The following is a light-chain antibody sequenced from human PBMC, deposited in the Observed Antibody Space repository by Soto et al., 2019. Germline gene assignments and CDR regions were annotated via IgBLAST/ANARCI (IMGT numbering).Light chain of an antibody. V-gene: IGKV1-5*03. CDR3: QHYNSYSEA. Sequence: DIQITQSPSTLSSSVLDRFTLTCRASQTISSWLAWYQQKPGKAPKLLIYKASTLKSGVPSRFSGSGSGTEFTLTISSLQPDDFATYYCQHYNSYSEAFGQGTKVDI. CDR1: QTISSW. CDR2: KAS. J-gene: IGKJ1*01.